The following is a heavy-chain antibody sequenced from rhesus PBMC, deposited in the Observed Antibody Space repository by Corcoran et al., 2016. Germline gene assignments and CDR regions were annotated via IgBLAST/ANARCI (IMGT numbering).Heavy chain of an antibody. Sequence: QVQLVQSGAEVKKPGSSVKVSCKAPGYTFTDYYMHWVRQAPRQGLDWMGWNNPYNGNTKYEQKFQGRVTMTRDTSTSTAYMELSSLRSEDTAVYYCARAREYLGFFDVWGPGVLVTVSS. V-gene: IGHV1S2*01. CDR2: NNPYNGNT. D-gene: IGHD2-15*01. J-gene: IGHJ5-1*01. CDR1: GYTFTDYY. CDR3: ARAREYLGFFDV.